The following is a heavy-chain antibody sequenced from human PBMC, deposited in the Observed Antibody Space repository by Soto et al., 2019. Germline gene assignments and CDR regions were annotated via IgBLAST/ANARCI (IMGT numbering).Heavy chain of an antibody. V-gene: IGHV3-30-3*01. CDR1: GFTFSSYA. CDR2: ISYDGSNK. D-gene: IGHD1-26*01. J-gene: IGHJ4*02. CDR3: ARDPDSGSYFDY. Sequence: LRLSCAASGFTFSSYAMHWVRQAPGKGLEWVAVISYDGSNKYYADSVKGRFTISRDNSKNTLYLQMNSLRAEDTAVYYCARDPDSGSYFDYWGQGTLVTVSS.